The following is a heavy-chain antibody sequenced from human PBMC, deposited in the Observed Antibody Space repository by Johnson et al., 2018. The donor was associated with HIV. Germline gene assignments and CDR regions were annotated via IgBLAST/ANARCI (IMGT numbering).Heavy chain of an antibody. D-gene: IGHD1-26*01. CDR1: GFTFSSYD. CDR3: ARRDSGSLSFDI. V-gene: IGHV3-20*04. Sequence: VQLVESGGGLVQPGGSLRLSCAASGFTFSSYDMHWVRQTTGKGLEWVSGINWNGGRIGYADSVKGRCTISRDNVRNSLYLQMNSLRAEDTAFYYCARRDSGSLSFDIWGQGTMVTVSS. J-gene: IGHJ3*02. CDR2: INWNGGRI.